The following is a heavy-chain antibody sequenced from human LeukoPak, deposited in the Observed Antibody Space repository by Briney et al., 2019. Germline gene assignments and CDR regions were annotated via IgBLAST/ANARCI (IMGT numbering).Heavy chain of an antibody. Sequence: ASVKVSCKASGYTFTSYGISWVRQAPGQGLEWMGWISAYNGNTSYAQKLQGRVTMTTDTSTSTAYMELRSLRSDDTAVYYCARSRSPPPGVGQIVVVITEFDYWGQGTLVTVSS. CDR3: ARSRSPPPGVGQIVVVITEFDY. D-gene: IGHD3-22*01. V-gene: IGHV1-18*01. CDR2: ISAYNGNT. J-gene: IGHJ4*02. CDR1: GYTFTSYG.